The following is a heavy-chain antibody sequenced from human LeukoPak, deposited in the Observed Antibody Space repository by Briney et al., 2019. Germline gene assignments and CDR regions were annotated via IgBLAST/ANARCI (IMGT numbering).Heavy chain of an antibody. V-gene: IGHV3-53*01. J-gene: IGHJ4*02. CDR1: GFIFSSNY. D-gene: IGHD3-22*01. Sequence: GGSLRLSCAASGFIFSSNYMTWVRQAPGKGLEWVSVIYSGGSTYYADSMKGRFTISRDNSKNTLYLQMNSLRAEDTAVYYCARGVHSSGYYRYFDYWGQGTLVTVSS. CDR3: ARGVHSSGYYRYFDY. CDR2: IYSGGST.